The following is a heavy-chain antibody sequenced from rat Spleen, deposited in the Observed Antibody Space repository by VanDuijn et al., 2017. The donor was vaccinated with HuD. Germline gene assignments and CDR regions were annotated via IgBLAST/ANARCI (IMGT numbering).Heavy chain of an antibody. CDR1: GLSLTSNS. V-gene: IGHV2-47*01. CDR2: IWGDGST. Sequence: QVQLKESGPGLVQPSQTLSLTCTVSGLSLTSNSVHWVRQFPGKGLEWMGGIWGDGSTDYNSALKSRLSISRDTSKSQVFLKMNNLQTEDTAMYFCARSDFSSPYYFDYWGQGVMVTVSS. J-gene: IGHJ2*01. D-gene: IGHD1-2*01. CDR3: ARSDFSSPYYFDY.